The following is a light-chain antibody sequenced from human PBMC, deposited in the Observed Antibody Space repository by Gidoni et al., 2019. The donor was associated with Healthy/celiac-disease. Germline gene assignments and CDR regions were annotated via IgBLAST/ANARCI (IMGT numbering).Light chain of an antibody. J-gene: IGKJ2*01. CDR3: QQYYSTPYT. CDR2: WAS. V-gene: IGKV4-1*01. CDR1: QSVLYSSNNKNY. Sequence: DIVMTQSPDSLAVSLGERATINCKSSQSVLYSSNNKNYLAWYQQKPGQPPKLLIYWASTRESGVPDRFSGSGSGTDFTLTINSLQAEDVAVYYCQQYYSTPYTFXQXTKLEIK.